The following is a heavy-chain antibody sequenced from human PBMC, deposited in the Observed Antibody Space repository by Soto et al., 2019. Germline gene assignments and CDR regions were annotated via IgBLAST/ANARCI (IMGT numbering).Heavy chain of an antibody. V-gene: IGHV4-59*01. CDR3: ARELGGVDRGMDV. J-gene: IGHJ6*02. CDR1: GGSINSYY. CDR2: IYYSGST. D-gene: IGHD3-3*01. Sequence: PSETLSLTCTVSGGSINSYYWSWIRQLPGKGLEWIGYIYYSGSTNYNPSLKSRVTISVDTSKNELSLKLSSVTAADTAVYYCARELGGVDRGMDVWGQGTTVTVSS.